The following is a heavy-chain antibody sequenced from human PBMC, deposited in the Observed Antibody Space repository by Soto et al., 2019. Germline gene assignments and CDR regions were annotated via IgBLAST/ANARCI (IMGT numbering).Heavy chain of an antibody. D-gene: IGHD3-10*01. V-gene: IGHV4-30-2*01. CDR1: GGSISSGGYS. CDR3: ARRYGSGFDY. J-gene: IGHJ4*02. Sequence: PSETLSLTCAVSGGSISSGGYSWTWIRQPPGKGLEWVGHTYHTGTAYYSPSLKSRVTISVDTSKNQFSLKLSSVTAADTAVYYCARRYGSGFDYWGQGTLVTVSS. CDR2: TYHTGTA.